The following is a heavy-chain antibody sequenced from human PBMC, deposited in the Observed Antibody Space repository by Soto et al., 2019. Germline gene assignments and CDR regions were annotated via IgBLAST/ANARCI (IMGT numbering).Heavy chain of an antibody. J-gene: IGHJ2*01. CDR2: IYSGGST. CDR3: ASVPEAGTTRYLDL. CDR1: GFTVSSNY. D-gene: IGHD6-19*01. Sequence: PGGSLRLSCAASGFTVSSNYMSWVRQAPGKGLEWVSVIYSGGSTYYADSVKGRFTISRDNSKNTLYLQMNSLRAEDTAVYYCASVPEAGTTRYLDLWGRGTLVTVSS. V-gene: IGHV3-66*01.